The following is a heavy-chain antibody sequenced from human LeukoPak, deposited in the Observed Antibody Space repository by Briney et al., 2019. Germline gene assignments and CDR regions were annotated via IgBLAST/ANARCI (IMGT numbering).Heavy chain of an antibody. Sequence: GGSLRLSCAASGFTFSSYGMHWVRQAPGKGLEWVAVISYDGSNKYYADSVKGRFTISRDNSKNTLYLQMNSLRAEDTAVYYCAKGDLSGLYFDYWGRGTLVTVSS. CDR3: AKGDLSGLYFDY. D-gene: IGHD3-10*01. J-gene: IGHJ4*02. CDR2: ISYDGSNK. CDR1: GFTFSSYG. V-gene: IGHV3-30*18.